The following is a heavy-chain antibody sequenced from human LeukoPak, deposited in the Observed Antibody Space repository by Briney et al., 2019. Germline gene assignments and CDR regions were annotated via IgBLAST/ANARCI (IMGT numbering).Heavy chain of an antibody. CDR1: GLTFSSYA. CDR3: ARGIAAAGLNWFNP. Sequence: GGSLRLSCAASGLTFSSYAMHWVRQAPGKGLEWVAVISYDGSNKYYADSVKGRFTISRDNSKNTLYLQMNSLRAEDTAVYYCARGIAAAGLNWFNPWGQGTLVTVSS. CDR2: ISYDGSNK. V-gene: IGHV3-30*04. J-gene: IGHJ5*02. D-gene: IGHD6-13*01.